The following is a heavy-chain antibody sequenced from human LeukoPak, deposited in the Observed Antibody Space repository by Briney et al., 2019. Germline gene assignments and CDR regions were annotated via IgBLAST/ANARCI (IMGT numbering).Heavy chain of an antibody. CDR3: ARDTAMVGTLDY. D-gene: IGHD5-18*01. J-gene: IGHJ4*02. CDR2: IYYSGST. CDR1: GGSISSSSYY. V-gene: IGHV4-39*07. Sequence: KPSETLSLTCTVSGGSISSSSYYWGWIRQPPGKGLEWIGSIYYSGSTYYNPSLKSRVTISVDTSKNQFSLKLSSVTAAVTAVYYCARDTAMVGTLDYWGQGTLVTVSS.